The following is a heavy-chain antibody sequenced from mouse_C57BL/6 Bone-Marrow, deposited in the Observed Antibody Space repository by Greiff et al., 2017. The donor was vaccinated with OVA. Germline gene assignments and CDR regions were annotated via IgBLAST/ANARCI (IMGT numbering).Heavy chain of an antibody. CDR3: AREDWDWYFDV. CDR1: GYTFTSYW. J-gene: IGHJ1*03. Sequence: QVQLQQPGAELVRPGSSVKLSCKASGYTFTSYWMHWVKQRPIQGLEWIGNIDPSDSETPYNQKFKDKATLTVDKSSSTAYMQLSSLTSEDSAVYYCAREDWDWYFDVWGTGTTVTVSS. CDR2: IDPSDSET. D-gene: IGHD4-1*01. V-gene: IGHV1-52*01.